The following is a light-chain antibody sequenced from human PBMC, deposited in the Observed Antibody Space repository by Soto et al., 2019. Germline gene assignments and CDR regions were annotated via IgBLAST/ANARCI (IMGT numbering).Light chain of an antibody. CDR2: DAS. J-gene: IGKJ5*01. V-gene: IGKV3-11*01. CDR1: QSVSSY. Sequence: EIVLTQSPATLSLSPGERGTLSCRASQSVSSYLAWYQQKPGQAPSLLIYDASNRATGMPARFSGSGSGTEFTLIISSVEPEDSAVYYCQQRSDWITFGQGTRLEIK. CDR3: QQRSDWIT.